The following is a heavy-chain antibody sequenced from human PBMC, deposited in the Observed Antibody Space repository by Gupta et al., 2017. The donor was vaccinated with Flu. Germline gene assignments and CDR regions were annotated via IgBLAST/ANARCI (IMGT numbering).Heavy chain of an antibody. CDR3: ARDGAHYYGSGSPAPGGQSDAFDI. CDR2: IIPIFGTA. V-gene: IGHV1-69*06. Sequence: QVQLVQSGAEVKKPGSSVKVSCKASGGTFSSYAISWVRQAPGQGLEWMGGIIPIFGTANYAQKFQGRVTITADKSTSTAYMELSSLRSEDTAVYYCARDGAHYYGSGSPAPGGQSDAFDIWGQGTMVTVSS. CDR1: GGTFSSYA. J-gene: IGHJ3*02. D-gene: IGHD3-10*01.